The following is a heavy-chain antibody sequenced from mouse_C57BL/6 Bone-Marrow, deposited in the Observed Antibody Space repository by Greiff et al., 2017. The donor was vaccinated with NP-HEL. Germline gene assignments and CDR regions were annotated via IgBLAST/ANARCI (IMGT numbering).Heavy chain of an antibody. CDR3: ASYYYGSSYWYFDV. CDR2: IYPGSGST. CDR1: GYTFTSYW. J-gene: IGHJ1*03. D-gene: IGHD1-1*01. Sequence: VQLQQPGAELVKPGASVKMSCKASGYTFTSYWITWVKQRPGQGLKWIGDIYPGSGSTNYNEKFKSKATLTVDTSSSTAYMQLSSLTSEDSAVYYCASYYYGSSYWYFDVWGTGTTVTVSS. V-gene: IGHV1-55*01.